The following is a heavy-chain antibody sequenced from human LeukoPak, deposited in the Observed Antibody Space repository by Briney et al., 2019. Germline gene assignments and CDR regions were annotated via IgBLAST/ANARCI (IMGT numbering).Heavy chain of an antibody. CDR3: ARERCSGGSCYSDTIDY. D-gene: IGHD2-15*01. Sequence: GGSLRLSCAASGFTVSSNYMNWVRQAPGKGLEWVSSISSSSSYIYYADSVKGRFTISRDNAKNSLYLQMNSLRAEDTAVYYCARERCSGGSCYSDTIDYWGQGTLVTVSS. J-gene: IGHJ4*02. V-gene: IGHV3-21*01. CDR2: ISSSSSYI. CDR1: GFTVSSNY.